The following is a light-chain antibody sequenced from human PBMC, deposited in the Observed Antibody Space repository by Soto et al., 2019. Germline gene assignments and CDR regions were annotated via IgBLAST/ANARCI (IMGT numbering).Light chain of an antibody. Sequence: VLTQSPGTLSLSPGERATLSCRASQPVRNNYLACYQQKPGQAPRLLIYDASSRATGIPDRFSGGGSGTDFTLTISRLEPEDFAVYYCQQFSSYPLTFGGGTKVDIK. V-gene: IGKV3-20*01. CDR3: QQFSSYPLT. CDR2: DAS. CDR1: QPVRNNY. J-gene: IGKJ4*01.